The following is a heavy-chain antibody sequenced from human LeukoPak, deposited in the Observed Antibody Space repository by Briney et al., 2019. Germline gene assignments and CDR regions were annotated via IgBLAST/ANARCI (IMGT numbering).Heavy chain of an antibody. D-gene: IGHD3-22*01. CDR1: GFTFSSYG. V-gene: IGHV3-33*01. CDR2: IWYDGSNK. CDR3: ARDRPNYYDSSGYFDY. J-gene: IGHJ4*02. Sequence: PGRSLRLSCAASGFTFSSYGMHRVRQAPGKGLEWVAVIWYDGSNKYYADSVKGRFTISRDNSKNTLYLQMNSLRAEDTAVYYCARDRPNYYDSSGYFDYWGQGTLVTVSS.